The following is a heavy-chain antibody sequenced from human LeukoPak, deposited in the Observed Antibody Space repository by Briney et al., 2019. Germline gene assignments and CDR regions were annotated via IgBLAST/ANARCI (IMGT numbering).Heavy chain of an antibody. Sequence: GGSLRLSCAASGFTFDDYAMHWVRQAPGKGLEWVSGISWNSGSIGYADSVKGRFTISRDNAKNSLYLQMNSLRAEDMALYYCAKGSLTIWFGESSYVDVWGKGTTVTVSS. CDR1: GFTFDDYA. D-gene: IGHD3-10*01. CDR2: ISWNSGSI. V-gene: IGHV3-9*03. CDR3: AKGSLTIWFGESSYVDV. J-gene: IGHJ6*03.